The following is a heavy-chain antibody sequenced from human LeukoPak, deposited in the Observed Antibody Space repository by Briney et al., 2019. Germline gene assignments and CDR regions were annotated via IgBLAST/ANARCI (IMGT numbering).Heavy chain of an antibody. Sequence: SETLSLTCTVSGGSISSYYWSWIRQPAGKGLEWIGRIYTSGSTNYNPSLKSRVTMSVDTSKNQFSLKLSSVTAADTAVHYCAREVVATSYYYYYYYMDVRGKGTTVTVSS. J-gene: IGHJ6*03. V-gene: IGHV4-4*07. CDR3: AREVVATSYYYYYYYMDV. CDR2: IYTSGST. D-gene: IGHD5-12*01. CDR1: GGSISSYY.